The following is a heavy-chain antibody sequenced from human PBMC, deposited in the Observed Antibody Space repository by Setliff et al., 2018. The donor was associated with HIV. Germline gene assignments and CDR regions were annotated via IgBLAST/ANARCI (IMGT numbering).Heavy chain of an antibody. CDR2: IYYSGST. D-gene: IGHD6-13*01. V-gene: IGHV4-39*07. CDR3: ARPTASYGSSWDSWYFDL. Sequence: SETLSLTCTVSGGSISSSNYYWGWIRQPPGKGLEWIGSIYYSGSTYYNPSLKSRVTISVDTSKNQFSLRLSSVTAADTAVYYCARPTASYGSSWDSWYFDLWGRGTLVTVSS. J-gene: IGHJ2*01. CDR1: GGSISSSNYY.